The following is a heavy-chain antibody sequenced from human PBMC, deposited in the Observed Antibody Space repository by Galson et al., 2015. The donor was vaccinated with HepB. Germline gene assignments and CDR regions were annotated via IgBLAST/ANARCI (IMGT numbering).Heavy chain of an antibody. Sequence: SETLSLTCTVSGGSISSYYWSWIRQPPGKGLEWIGYIYYSGSTNYNPSLKSRVTISVDTSKNQFSLKLTSVTAADTAVYYCARYDGGSYYFDYWGQGTLVTVSS. CDR3: ARYDGGSYYFDY. CDR2: IYYSGST. CDR1: GGSISSYY. V-gene: IGHV4-59*01. D-gene: IGHD1-26*01. J-gene: IGHJ4*02.